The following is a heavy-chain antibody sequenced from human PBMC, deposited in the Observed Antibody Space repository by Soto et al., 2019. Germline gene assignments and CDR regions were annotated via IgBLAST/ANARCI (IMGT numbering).Heavy chain of an antibody. V-gene: IGHV3-33*01. CDR2: IWYDGSNK. D-gene: IGHD3-10*01. CDR1: GFTFSSYG. Sequence: GGSLRLSCAASGFTFSSYGMHWVRQAPGKGLEWVAVIWYDGSNKYYADSVKGRFTISRDNSKNTLYLQMNSLRAEDTAVYYCARDRGIWFGELSEVPDYFDYWGQGTLVTVSS. J-gene: IGHJ4*02. CDR3: ARDRGIWFGELSEVPDYFDY.